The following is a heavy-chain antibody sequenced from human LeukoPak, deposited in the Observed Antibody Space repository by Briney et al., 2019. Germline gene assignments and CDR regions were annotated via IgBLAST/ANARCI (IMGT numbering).Heavy chain of an antibody. CDR1: GGSISSYY. CDR2: IYYSGST. J-gene: IGHJ4*02. D-gene: IGHD2-2*01. Sequence: SETLSLTCTVSGGSISSYYWSWIRQPPGKGLEWIGYIYYSGSTNYNPSLKSRVTISVDTSKNQFSLKLSSVTAADTAVYYCARGGCSSTSCLIDYWGQGTLVTVSS. CDR3: ARGGCSSTSCLIDY. V-gene: IGHV4-59*01.